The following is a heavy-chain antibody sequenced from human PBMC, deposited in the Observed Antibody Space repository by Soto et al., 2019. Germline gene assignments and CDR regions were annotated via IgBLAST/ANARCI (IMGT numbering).Heavy chain of an antibody. CDR2: ISSSSSYI. Sequence: GGSLRLSCAASGLTFSSYSMNWVRQAPGKGLEWVSSISSSSSYIYYADSVKGRFTISRDNAKNSLYLQMNSLRAEDTAVYYCARDEHELLEIVGVPAATSDYGYYGMDVWGQGTTVTVSS. CDR1: GLTFSSYS. CDR3: ARDEHELLEIVGVPAATSDYGYYGMDV. V-gene: IGHV3-21*01. J-gene: IGHJ6*02. D-gene: IGHD2-2*01.